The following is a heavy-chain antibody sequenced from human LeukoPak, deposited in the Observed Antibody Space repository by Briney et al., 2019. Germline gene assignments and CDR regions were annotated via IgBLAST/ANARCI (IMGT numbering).Heavy chain of an antibody. D-gene: IGHD3-16*01. CDR1: GYRFTTYW. V-gene: IGHV5-51*01. J-gene: IGHJ4*02. Sequence: GESLKISCKGSGYRFTTYWIGWVRQMPGKGLEWMGIIYPGDSDTRYSPSFQGQVTISADKSISTAYLQWSSLKAPDTAMYYCANGLKPYYFDYWGQGTLVTVSS. CDR2: IYPGDSDT. CDR3: ANGLKPYYFDY.